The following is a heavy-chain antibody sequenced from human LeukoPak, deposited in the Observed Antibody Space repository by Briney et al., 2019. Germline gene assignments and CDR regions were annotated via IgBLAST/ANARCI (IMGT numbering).Heavy chain of an antibody. J-gene: IGHJ4*02. CDR1: GFTFSSYA. V-gene: IGHV3-23*01. CDR3: AKDYESGDIVVVVAAFDYFDY. D-gene: IGHD2-15*01. Sequence: QPGGSLRLSCAASGFTFSSYAMSWVRQAPGKGLEWVSAISGSGGSTYYADSVKGRFTISRDNSRNTLYLQMNSLRAEDTAVYYCAKDYESGDIVVVVAAFDYFDYWGQGTLVTVSS. CDR2: ISGSGGST.